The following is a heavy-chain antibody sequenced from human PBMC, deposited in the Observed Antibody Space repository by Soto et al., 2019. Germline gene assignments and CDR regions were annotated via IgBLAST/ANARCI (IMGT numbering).Heavy chain of an antibody. D-gene: IGHD2-2*01. CDR3: ARRGIVVVPAAGSGWFDP. CDR1: GGSISSGGYY. V-gene: IGHV4-31*03. Sequence: PSETLSLTCTVSGGSISSGGYYWSWIRQHPGKGLEWIGYIYYSGSTYYNPSLKSRVTISVDTSKNQFSLKLSSVTAADTAVYYCARRGIVVVPAAGSGWFDPWGQGTLVTV. CDR2: IYYSGST. J-gene: IGHJ5*02.